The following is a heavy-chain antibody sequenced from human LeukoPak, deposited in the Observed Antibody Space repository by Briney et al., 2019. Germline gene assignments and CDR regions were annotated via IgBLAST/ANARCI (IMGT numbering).Heavy chain of an antibody. V-gene: IGHV3-23*01. J-gene: IGHJ4*02. CDR1: RITLSNYG. Sequence: PGGSLRLSCAVSRITLSNYGMSWVRQAPGKGLEWVAGISDSGGGTNYADSVKGRFTISRDNPKNTLYLQMNSLRAEDTAVYFCAKRGVVIRVILVGFHKEAYYFDSWGQGALVTVSS. D-gene: IGHD3-22*01. CDR2: ISDSGGGT. CDR3: AKRGVVIRVILVGFHKEAYYFDS.